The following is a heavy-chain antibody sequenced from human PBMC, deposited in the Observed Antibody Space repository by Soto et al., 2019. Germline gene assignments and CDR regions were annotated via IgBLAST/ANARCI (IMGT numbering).Heavy chain of an antibody. J-gene: IGHJ4*02. Sequence: GGSLRLSCAASGFTFSSYAMSWVRQAPGKGLECVSSISGSGVHAYYAASVKGRFTISRDNSKNTVYLQMNSLRADDTALYYCTKGSGDYYLSGSTAYWGQGTLVTVSS. D-gene: IGHD3-10*01. CDR2: ISGSGVHA. CDR3: TKGSGDYYLSGSTAY. V-gene: IGHV3-23*01. CDR1: GFTFSSYA.